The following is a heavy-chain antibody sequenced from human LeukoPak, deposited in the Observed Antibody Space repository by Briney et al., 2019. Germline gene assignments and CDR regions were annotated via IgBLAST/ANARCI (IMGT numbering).Heavy chain of an antibody. CDR1: GFTFSSYA. Sequence: PGGSLRLTCAACGFTFSSYAMSWVRQAPGKGLEWVSAISGSGGSTYYADSVKGRFTISRDNSKNTLYLQMNSLRAEDTAVYYCAKPLCSSTSCYPGRYFQHWGQGTLVTVSS. D-gene: IGHD2-2*01. J-gene: IGHJ1*01. V-gene: IGHV3-23*01. CDR3: AKPLCSSTSCYPGRYFQH. CDR2: ISGSGGST.